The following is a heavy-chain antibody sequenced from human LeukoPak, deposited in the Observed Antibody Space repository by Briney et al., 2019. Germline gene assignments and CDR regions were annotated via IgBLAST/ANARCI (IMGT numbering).Heavy chain of an antibody. V-gene: IGHV1-8*01. Sequence: ASVKVSCKASGYTFTSYDINWVRQATGQGVEWMGWMNPNSGNTGYAQKFQGRVTMTRNTSISTAYMELSSLRSEDTAVYYCARWYRLGSMEPHSEYYDFWSGYYNDAFDIWGQGTMVTVSS. CDR3: ARWYRLGSMEPHSEYYDFWSGYYNDAFDI. D-gene: IGHD3-3*01. J-gene: IGHJ3*02. CDR2: MNPNSGNT. CDR1: GYTFTSYD.